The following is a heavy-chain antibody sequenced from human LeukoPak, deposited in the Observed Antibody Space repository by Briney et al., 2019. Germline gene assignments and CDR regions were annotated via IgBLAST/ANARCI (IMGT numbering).Heavy chain of an antibody. Sequence: SVKVSCKASGGTFSSYAISWVRQAPGQGLEWMGGIIPIFGTANYAQKFQGRVTITADESTSTAYMELSSLRSKDTAVYYCAREAGHPHRYVFWSGRDDAFDIWGKGKMVTVSS. CDR2: IIPIFGTA. J-gene: IGHJ3*02. CDR3: AREAGHPHRYVFWSGRDDAFDI. CDR1: GGTFSSYA. D-gene: IGHD3-3*01. V-gene: IGHV1-69*13.